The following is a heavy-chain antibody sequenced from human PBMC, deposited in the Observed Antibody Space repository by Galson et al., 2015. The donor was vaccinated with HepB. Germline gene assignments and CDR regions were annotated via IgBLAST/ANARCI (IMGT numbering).Heavy chain of an antibody. CDR1: GYTLTELS. CDR3: ATLSGGYYVYFDY. Sequence: SVKVSCKASGYTLTELSMHWVRQAPGKGLEWMGGFDPEDGETIYAQKFQGRVTMTEDTSTDTAYMELSSLRSEDTAVYYCATLSGGYYVYFDYWGQGTLVTVSS. V-gene: IGHV1-24*01. D-gene: IGHD1-26*01. CDR2: FDPEDGET. J-gene: IGHJ4*02.